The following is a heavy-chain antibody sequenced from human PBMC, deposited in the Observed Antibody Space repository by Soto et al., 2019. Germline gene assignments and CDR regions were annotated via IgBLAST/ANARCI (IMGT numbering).Heavy chain of an antibody. CDR3: ARGGYDFWSGYYSY. V-gene: IGHV3-72*01. D-gene: IGHD3-3*01. CDR2: ARNKANSYIT. Sequence: PGGSLRLSCAASGFTFSDHYMAWVRQAPGKGLEWVGRARNKANSYITDYAASVKGRFTISRDDSKNSLYLQMNSLKTEDTAVYYCARGGYDFWSGYYSYWGQGTLVTVSS. J-gene: IGHJ4*02. CDR1: GFTFSDHY.